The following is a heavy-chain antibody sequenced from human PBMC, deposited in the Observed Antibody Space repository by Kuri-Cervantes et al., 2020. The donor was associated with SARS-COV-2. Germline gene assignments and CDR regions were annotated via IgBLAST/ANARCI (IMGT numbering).Heavy chain of an antibody. CDR1: GYTFTGYY. CDR3: ARDGRDGYNREFLTD. D-gene: IGHD5-24*01. J-gene: IGHJ4*02. Sequence: ASVKVSCKASGYTFTGYYIHWVRQAPGQGLEWMGIINPGGGATTYAQKFQGRVTMTRDTSTSTVYMELSSLRSEDTAVYFCARDGRDGYNREFLTDWGQGTLVTVSS. V-gene: IGHV1-46*01. CDR2: INPGGGAT.